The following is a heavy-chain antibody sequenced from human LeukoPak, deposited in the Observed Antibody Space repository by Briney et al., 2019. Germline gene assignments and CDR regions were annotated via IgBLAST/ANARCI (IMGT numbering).Heavy chain of an antibody. V-gene: IGHV4-38-2*02. CDR1: SYSISSGYY. Sequence: SETLSLTCTVSSYSISSGYYWGWIRQPPGKGLEWIGSIYHSGSTYYNPSLKSRVTISVDTSKNQFSLKLSSVTAADTAVYYCARSRTNAFDIWGQGTMVTVSS. D-gene: IGHD3-3*01. J-gene: IGHJ3*02. CDR2: IYHSGST. CDR3: ARSRTNAFDI.